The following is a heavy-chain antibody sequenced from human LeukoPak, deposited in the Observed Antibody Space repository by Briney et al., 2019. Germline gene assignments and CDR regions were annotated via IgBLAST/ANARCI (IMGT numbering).Heavy chain of an antibody. V-gene: IGHV7-4-1*02. CDR1: GYTFTSYA. Sequence: GASVKVSCKASGYTFTSYAMNWVRQAPGQGLEWMGWINTNTGNPTYAQGFTGRFVFSLDTSVSTAYLQISSLKAEDTAVYYCARWPRAQLLIGAFDIWGQGTIVTVSS. CDR2: INTNTGNP. J-gene: IGHJ3*02. D-gene: IGHD5-24*01. CDR3: ARWPRAQLLIGAFDI.